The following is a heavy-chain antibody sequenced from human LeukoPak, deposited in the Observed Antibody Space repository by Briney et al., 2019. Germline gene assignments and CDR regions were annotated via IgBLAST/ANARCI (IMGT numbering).Heavy chain of an antibody. CDR1: GFTFSSYW. CDR3: ARWDGYNYDAFDI. Sequence: GGSLRLSCAASGFTFSSYWMHWVRQAPGKGLVWVSRINSDGSSTSYADSVKGRFTISRDNAKNTLYLQMYSLRAEDTAVYYCARWDGYNYDAFDIWGQGTMVTVSS. J-gene: IGHJ3*02. V-gene: IGHV3-74*01. D-gene: IGHD5-24*01. CDR2: INSDGSST.